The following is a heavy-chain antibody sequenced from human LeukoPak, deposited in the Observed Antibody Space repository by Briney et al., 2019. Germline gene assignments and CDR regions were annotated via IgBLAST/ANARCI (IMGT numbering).Heavy chain of an antibody. Sequence: PSETLSLTCFVSGGSISSSSYYWGWLRQPPGKGLEWIGNIYYRGSTYYNPSLKSRVTISVDTSKNQFSLRLSSVTAADTAVYYCARDNGDYALDYWGQGTLVTASS. CDR3: ARDNGDYALDY. D-gene: IGHD4-17*01. J-gene: IGHJ4*02. CDR2: IYYRGST. CDR1: GGSISSSSYY. V-gene: IGHV4-39*02.